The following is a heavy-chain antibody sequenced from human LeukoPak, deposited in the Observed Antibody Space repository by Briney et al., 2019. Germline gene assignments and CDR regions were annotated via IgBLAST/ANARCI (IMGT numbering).Heavy chain of an antibody. CDR2: ISGSGGST. CDR3: AKEREWEPVFDY. Sequence: GGSLRLSCAASGFTVSSNYMSWVRQAPGKGLEWVSAISGSGGSTYYADSVKGRFTISRDNSKNTLYLQMNSLRAEDTAVYYCAKEREWEPVFDYWGQGTLVTVSS. J-gene: IGHJ4*02. CDR1: GFTVSSNY. D-gene: IGHD1-26*01. V-gene: IGHV3-23*01.